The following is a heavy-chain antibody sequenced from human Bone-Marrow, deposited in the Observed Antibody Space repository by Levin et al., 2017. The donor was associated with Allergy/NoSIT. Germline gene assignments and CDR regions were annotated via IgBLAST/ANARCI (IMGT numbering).Heavy chain of an antibody. Sequence: AGGSLRLFCAASGFSFSDYTLNWVRQAPGQGLEWVSSISGRSTYIYYADSLKGRFTISRDNARNSLYLQMNSLRAEDTAVYFCARESSEGRGYYYSMDVWGKGTAVTVSS. CDR3: ARESSEGRGYYYSMDV. V-gene: IGHV3-21*01. CDR1: GFSFSDYT. CDR2: ISGRSTYI. D-gene: IGHD3-10*01. J-gene: IGHJ6*03.